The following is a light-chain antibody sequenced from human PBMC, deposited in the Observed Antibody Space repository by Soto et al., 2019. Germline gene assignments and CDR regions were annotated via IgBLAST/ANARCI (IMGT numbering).Light chain of an antibody. CDR3: SSYTTSSTYV. J-gene: IGLJ1*01. V-gene: IGLV2-14*01. Sequence: QPVLTQPASVSGSPGQSITISCTGTSSDVGGYNYVSWYQQHPGKAPKVMIYDVGSRPSGVSNRFSGSKSGNTASLSISGLQAEDEADYYCSSYTTSSTYVFGTGTKLTVL. CDR2: DVG. CDR1: SSDVGGYNY.